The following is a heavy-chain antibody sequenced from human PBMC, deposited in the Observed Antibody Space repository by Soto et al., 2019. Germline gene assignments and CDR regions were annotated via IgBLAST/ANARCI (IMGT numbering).Heavy chain of an antibody. Sequence: GASVKVSCKASGGTFSSYAISWVRQAPGQGLEWMGGIIPIFGTANYAQKFQGRVTITADESTSTAYMELSSLRSEDTAVYYCARDRSVVVVPAALSYYYYGMDVWGQGTTVTVSS. J-gene: IGHJ6*02. CDR1: GGTFSSYA. D-gene: IGHD2-2*01. CDR3: ARDRSVVVVPAALSYYYYGMDV. V-gene: IGHV1-69*13. CDR2: IIPIFGTA.